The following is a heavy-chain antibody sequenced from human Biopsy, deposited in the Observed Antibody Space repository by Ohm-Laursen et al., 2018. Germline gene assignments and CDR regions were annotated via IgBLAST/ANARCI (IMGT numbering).Heavy chain of an antibody. Sequence: SQTLSLTCAVYGGSFSGYYWSWIRQPPGKGLEWIGEINHRGSTNYNPSLKSRVTISVDTSKNQFSLKLRSVTAADTAVYYCARAVDYYDPHYYYGLDVWGQGTTVTVSS. CDR1: GGSFSGYY. CDR2: INHRGST. CDR3: ARAVDYYDPHYYYGLDV. D-gene: IGHD3-16*01. V-gene: IGHV4-34*01. J-gene: IGHJ6*02.